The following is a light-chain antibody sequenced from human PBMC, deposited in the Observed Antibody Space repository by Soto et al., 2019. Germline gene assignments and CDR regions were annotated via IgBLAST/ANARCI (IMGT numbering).Light chain of an antibody. Sequence: VVMTQSPATLSVAPGEGATLSCRASESVSSNLAWYQQRPGQAPRLVIYGTSSRATGIPDRFSGSGSGTDFTLTISRLETEDFAVYYCQQYGSSGTFGQGTKVDIK. J-gene: IGKJ1*01. CDR3: QQYGSSGT. V-gene: IGKV3-20*01. CDR1: ESVSSN. CDR2: GTS.